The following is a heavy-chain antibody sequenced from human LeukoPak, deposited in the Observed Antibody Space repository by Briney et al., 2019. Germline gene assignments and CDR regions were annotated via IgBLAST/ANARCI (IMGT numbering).Heavy chain of an antibody. Sequence: SETLSLTCTVSGGSISSRSYYWGWIRQSPGKGLEWIGSIYYSGSTYYNPSLRSRVTISVDTSKNQFSLKLSSVTAADTAVYYCARQANLLLWFGDLKGSLGVFDCWGQGTLVTVSS. V-gene: IGHV4-39*01. D-gene: IGHD3-10*01. CDR1: GGSISSRSYY. J-gene: IGHJ4*02. CDR3: ARQANLLLWFGDLKGSLGVFDC. CDR2: IYYSGST.